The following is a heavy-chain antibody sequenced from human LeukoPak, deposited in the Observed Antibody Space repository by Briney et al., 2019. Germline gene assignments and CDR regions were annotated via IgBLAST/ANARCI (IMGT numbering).Heavy chain of an antibody. V-gene: IGHV4-34*01. CDR2: INHSGST. J-gene: IGHJ6*02. CDR3: ARYKVWTHRYSSYYYYYGMDV. D-gene: IGHD2-21*01. Sequence: ASETLSLTCAVYGGSFSGYYWSWIRQPPGKGLEWIGEINHSGSTNYNPSLKSRVTISVDTSKSQFSLKLSSVTAADTAVYYCARYKVWTHRYSSYYYYYGMDVWGQGTTVTVSS. CDR1: GGSFSGYY.